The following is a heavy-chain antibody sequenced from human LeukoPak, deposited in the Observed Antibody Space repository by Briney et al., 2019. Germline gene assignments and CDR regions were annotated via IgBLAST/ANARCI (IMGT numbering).Heavy chain of an antibody. CDR1: GFTFSSYG. D-gene: IGHD6-13*01. CDR3: ARAGYSSSWYLY. CDR2: ISGSGGST. J-gene: IGHJ4*02. V-gene: IGHV3-23*01. Sequence: GGTLRLSCAASGFTFSSYGMSWVRQAPGKGLEWVSAISGSGGSTYYADSVKGRFTVSRDNAKNSLYLQMNSLRTEDTAVYYCARAGYSSSWYLYWGQGTLVTVSS.